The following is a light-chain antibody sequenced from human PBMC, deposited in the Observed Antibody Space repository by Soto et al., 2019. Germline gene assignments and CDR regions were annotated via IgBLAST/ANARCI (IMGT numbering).Light chain of an antibody. J-gene: IGLJ6*01. Sequence: QSALTQPASVSGSPGQSITISCTGTSSDIGRYNLVSWYQQHPGKAPKLMIYEDTERPSGVSYRFSGSKSGNTASLTISGLQAEDEADYYCTSYTPTGALVFGSGTKVTVL. CDR2: EDT. V-gene: IGLV2-14*02. CDR1: SSDIGRYNL. CDR3: TSYTPTGALV.